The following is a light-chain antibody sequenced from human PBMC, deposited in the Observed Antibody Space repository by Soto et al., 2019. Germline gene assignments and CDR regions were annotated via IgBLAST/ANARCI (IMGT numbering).Light chain of an antibody. Sequence: QAVVTQPPSASGTPGQSVTVSCSGASSNIGKHPVNWYQQLPGAAPKLLIYRDDQRPSGVSDRFAASKSGASASLAIRGLQSEDEADYFCATWDDGLGAPLFGGGTKLTVL. CDR3: ATWDDGLGAPL. CDR1: SSNIGKHP. J-gene: IGLJ2*01. V-gene: IGLV1-44*01. CDR2: RDD.